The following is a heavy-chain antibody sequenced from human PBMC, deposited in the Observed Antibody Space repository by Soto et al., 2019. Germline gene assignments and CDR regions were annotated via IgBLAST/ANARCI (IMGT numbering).Heavy chain of an antibody. V-gene: IGHV3-21*01. CDR3: AREDGKTPPSHSFDY. CDR2: TSSSSTYK. Sequence: GGSLRLSCAASGFTFSSYEMTWVRQAPGKGLEWVASTSSSSTYKHYADSVRGRFTISRDNAKKSLFLQMNSLRAEDTALYYCAREDGKTPPSHSFDYWGQGTLVTVSS. CDR1: GFTFSSYE. J-gene: IGHJ4*02.